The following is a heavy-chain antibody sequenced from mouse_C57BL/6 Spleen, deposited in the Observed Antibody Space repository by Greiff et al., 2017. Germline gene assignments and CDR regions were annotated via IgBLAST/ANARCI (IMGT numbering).Heavy chain of an antibody. CDR1: GYTFTSYD. V-gene: IGHV1-85*01. CDR3: ARPITGYAMDY. CDR2: IYPRDGST. J-gene: IGHJ4*01. D-gene: IGHD2-4*01. Sequence: VQLQQSGPELVKPGASVKLSCKASGYTFTSYDINWVKQRPGQGLEWIGWIYPRDGSTKYNEKFKDKATLTVDTSSSTAYMELHSLTSEDSAVYFCARPITGYAMDYWGQGTSVTVSS.